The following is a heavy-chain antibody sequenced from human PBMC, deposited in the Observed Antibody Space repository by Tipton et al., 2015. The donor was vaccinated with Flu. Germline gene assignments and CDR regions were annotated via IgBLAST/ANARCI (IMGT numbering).Heavy chain of an antibody. CDR2: ISYDGSDK. Sequence: SLRFSCVVSGFTFSSYGMHWVRQAPGKGLEWVAVISYDGSDKSYADSVKGRFTISRDSSKNTLYLQMNSLRVEDTAVYYCAKRMGYYYYAMDVWGQGTTVIVSS. CDR1: GFTFSSYG. J-gene: IGHJ6*02. D-gene: IGHD2-8*01. CDR3: AKRMGYYYYAMDV. V-gene: IGHV3-30*18.